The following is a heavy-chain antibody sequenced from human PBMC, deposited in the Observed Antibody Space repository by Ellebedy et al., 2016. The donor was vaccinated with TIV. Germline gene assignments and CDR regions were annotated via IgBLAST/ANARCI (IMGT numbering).Heavy chain of an antibody. CDR3: ARNTPMAEYFDY. J-gene: IGHJ4*02. CDR1: GYTFTNYG. CDR2: ISAYNGNT. D-gene: IGHD5-18*01. Sequence: AASVKVSCKASGYTFTNYGISWVRQAPGQGLEWMGWISAYNGNTNYAQKLQGRVTMTTDTSTSPAYMELRSLRSDDTAVYYCARNTPMAEYFDYWGQGTLVTVSS. V-gene: IGHV1-18*01.